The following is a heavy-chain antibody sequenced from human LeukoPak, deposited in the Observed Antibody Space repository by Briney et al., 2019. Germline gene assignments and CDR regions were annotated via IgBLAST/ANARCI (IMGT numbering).Heavy chain of an antibody. V-gene: IGHV3-23*01. CDR1: GFTFSSYG. D-gene: IGHD2-2*01. J-gene: IGHJ5*02. CDR3: ANPSGYCSSTSCSFDP. CDR2: ISGSGSIT. Sequence: PGGSLRLSCAASGFTFSSYGMNWVRQAPGKGLEWVSTISGSGSITHYADSVKGRFTISRDNSKNTLYLQMNSLRAEDTAVYYCANPSGYCSSTSCSFDPWGQGTLVTVSS.